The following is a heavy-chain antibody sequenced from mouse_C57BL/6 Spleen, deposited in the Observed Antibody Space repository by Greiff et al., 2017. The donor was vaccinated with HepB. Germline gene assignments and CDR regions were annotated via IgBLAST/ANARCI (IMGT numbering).Heavy chain of an antibody. CDR2: IDPENGDT. CDR1: GFNIKDDY. CDR3: TTPDGVGGY. V-gene: IGHV14-4*01. D-gene: IGHD1-1*02. Sequence: EVQLKQSGAELVRPGASVTLSCTASGFNIKDDYMHWVKQRPEQGLEWIGWIDPENGDTEYASKFQGKATITADTSSNTAYLQLSSLTSEDTAVYYCTTPDGVGGYWGQGTTLTVSS. J-gene: IGHJ2*01.